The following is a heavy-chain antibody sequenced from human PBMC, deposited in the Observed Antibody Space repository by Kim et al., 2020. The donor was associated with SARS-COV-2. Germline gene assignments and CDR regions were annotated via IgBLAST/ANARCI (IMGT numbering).Heavy chain of an antibody. Sequence: GGSLRLSCAASGFTFSSYGMHWVRQAPGKGLEWVAVISYDGSNKYYADSVKGRFTISRDNSKNTLYLQMNSLRAEDTAVYYCARDDRQWLVGGDYWGQGTLVTVSS. V-gene: IGHV3-33*05. CDR3: ARDDRQWLVGGDY. CDR2: ISYDGSNK. CDR1: GFTFSSYG. J-gene: IGHJ4*02. D-gene: IGHD6-19*01.